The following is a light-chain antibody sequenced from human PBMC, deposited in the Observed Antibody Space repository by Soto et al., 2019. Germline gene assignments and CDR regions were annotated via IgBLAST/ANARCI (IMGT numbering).Light chain of an antibody. CDR3: NSYTSSSSYV. CDR1: SNDVGYYNY. CDR2: EVS. Sequence: QSALTQPASVSGSPGQSITISCTGTSNDVGYYNYVSWYQHHPGKAPKLMIYEVSTRPSGVSNRFSGSKSGNTASLTISGLQTEDEADYYCNSYTSSSSYVFGTGTKLTVL. V-gene: IGLV2-14*01. J-gene: IGLJ1*01.